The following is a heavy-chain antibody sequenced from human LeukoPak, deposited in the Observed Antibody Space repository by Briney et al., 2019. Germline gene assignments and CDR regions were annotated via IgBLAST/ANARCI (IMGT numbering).Heavy chain of an antibody. D-gene: IGHD2-2*01. CDR1: GGSISSYY. CDR2: IYTSGST. CDR3: ASQDIVVVSTSAEYFQH. Sequence: PSETLSLTCTVSGGSISSYYWSWIRQPAGKELEWIGRIYTSGSTNYNPSLKSRVTMSVDTSKNQFSLKLSSVTAADTAVYYCASQDIVVVSTSAEYFQHWGQGTLVTVSS. J-gene: IGHJ1*01. V-gene: IGHV4-4*07.